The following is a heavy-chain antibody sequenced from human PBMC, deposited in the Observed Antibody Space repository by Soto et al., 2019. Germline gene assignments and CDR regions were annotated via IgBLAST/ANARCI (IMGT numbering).Heavy chain of an antibody. CDR2: ISSSSSTI. J-gene: IGHJ5*02. V-gene: IGHV3-48*01. D-gene: IGHD3-10*01. CDR1: GFTFSSYS. CDR3: ARGGSLNWFDP. Sequence: PGGSLRLSCAASGFTFSSYSMNWVRQAPGKGLEWVSYISSSSSTIYYADTVKGRFTKSRDNAKNLLFLQMNSLRAEDTAVYYCARGGSLNWFDPWGQGTLVTVSS.